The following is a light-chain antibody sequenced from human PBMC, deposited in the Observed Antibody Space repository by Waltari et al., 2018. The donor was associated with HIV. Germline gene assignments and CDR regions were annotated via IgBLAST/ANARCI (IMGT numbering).Light chain of an antibody. Sequence: EIVLTQSPATLSLSPGERVTLSCVASQNIKNNYLAWYQQKGGLAPRLLIFSASARAAGIPARFSGSGSGTDFTLTITSPQSEDCAVYYCQHYNNRPPLTFGQGTRLEI. CDR3: QHYNNRPPLT. CDR1: QNIKNN. J-gene: IGKJ5*01. V-gene: IGKV3-15*01. CDR2: SAS.